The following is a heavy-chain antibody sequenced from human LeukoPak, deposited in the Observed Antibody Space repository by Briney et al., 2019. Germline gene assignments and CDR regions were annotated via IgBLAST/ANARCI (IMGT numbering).Heavy chain of an antibody. CDR3: AILKNSGSYRLDY. V-gene: IGHV1-69*01. CDR1: GDTFSSYD. CDR2: IIPTSGTA. J-gene: IGHJ4*02. D-gene: IGHD1-26*01. Sequence: ASVTVSCKGSGDTFSSYDVSWVRRAPGQGLEWMGGIIPTSGTAIYARKFQGRVTITADEFTSTAFTELSSLRSEDTAVYYCAILKNSGSYRLDYWGQGTLVTVSS.